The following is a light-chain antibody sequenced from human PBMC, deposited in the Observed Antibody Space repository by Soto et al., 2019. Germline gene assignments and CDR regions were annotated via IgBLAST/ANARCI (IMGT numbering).Light chain of an antibody. J-gene: IGKJ1*01. CDR1: QSISSW. Sequence: DIQMTQSPSTLSASVGDSVTLTCRASQSISSWLAWYQQKPGKAPKFLIYDASNLESGVPSRFSGSGSGTEFTLTISSLQPDDFATYYCQQYSSYWTFGQGTKVDIK. CDR3: QQYSSYWT. V-gene: IGKV1-5*01. CDR2: DAS.